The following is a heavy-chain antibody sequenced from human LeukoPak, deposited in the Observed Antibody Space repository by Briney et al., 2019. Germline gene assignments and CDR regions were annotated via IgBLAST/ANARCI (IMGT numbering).Heavy chain of an antibody. CDR3: AKDDLGFGKLGY. Sequence: GGSLRLSCAASGFTFSTYAMSWVRQAPGKGLEWVSGIRGSGGATYYADSVKGRFTTSRDNSKNTLYLQMNSLRAEDTAVYYCAKDDLGFGKLGYWGQGTLVTVSS. CDR2: IRGSGGAT. CDR1: GFTFSTYA. D-gene: IGHD3-10*01. V-gene: IGHV3-23*01. J-gene: IGHJ4*02.